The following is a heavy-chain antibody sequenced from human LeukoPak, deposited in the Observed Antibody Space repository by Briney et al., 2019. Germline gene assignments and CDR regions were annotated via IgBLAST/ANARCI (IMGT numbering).Heavy chain of an antibody. J-gene: IGHJ4*02. CDR1: GFSFSTYG. CDR2: IQSDGRNK. V-gene: IGHV3-30*02. Sequence: GGSLRLSCAASGFSFSTYGMHWVRQAPGKGLEWLAFIQSDGRNKYYADYVKGRFTISRDNSKNTLFLQMNSLRAEDTAVYYCAKDKSMVRELDYWGQGNLVTVSS. D-gene: IGHD3-10*01. CDR3: AKDKSMVRELDY.